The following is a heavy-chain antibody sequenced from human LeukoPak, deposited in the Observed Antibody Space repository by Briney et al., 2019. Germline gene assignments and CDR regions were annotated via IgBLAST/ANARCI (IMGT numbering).Heavy chain of an antibody. Sequence: SETLSLTCAVYGGSFSGYYWSWIRQPPGKGLEWIGEINHSGSTNYNPSLKSRVAISVDTSKNQFSLKLSSVTVADTAVYYCARGGTMVRGVIRRYYFDYWGQGTLVTVSS. V-gene: IGHV4-34*01. D-gene: IGHD3-10*01. CDR3: ARGGTMVRGVIRRYYFDY. CDR1: GGSFSGYY. J-gene: IGHJ4*02. CDR2: INHSGST.